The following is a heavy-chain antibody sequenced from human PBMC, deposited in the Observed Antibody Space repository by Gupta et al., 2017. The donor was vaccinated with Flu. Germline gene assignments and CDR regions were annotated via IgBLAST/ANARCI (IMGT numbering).Heavy chain of an antibody. CDR2: VSPSGGGT. J-gene: IGHJ4*02. V-gene: IGHV1-46*01. CDR3: SMALGTIFDY. D-gene: IGHD5-12*01. Sequence: VSEYIFTNYDINWVRQAPGQGLEWMGVVSPSGGGTTYAQKFQGRVTMTRDTSTSTVYMELSSLRSGDPDVDYCSMALGTIFDYWGQGTLVP. CDR1: EYIFTNYD.